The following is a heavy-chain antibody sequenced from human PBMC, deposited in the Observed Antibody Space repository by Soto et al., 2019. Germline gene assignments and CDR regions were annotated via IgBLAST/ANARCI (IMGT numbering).Heavy chain of an antibody. Sequence: GGSLRLSCAASGFTFSSYWMSWVRQAPGKGLEWVANIKQDGSEKYYVDSVKGRFTISRNNAKNSLYLQMNSLRAEDTAVYYCAKIRYSSSWYDWHWFDPWGQGTLVTVSS. CDR2: IKQDGSEK. CDR1: GFTFSSYW. D-gene: IGHD6-13*01. CDR3: AKIRYSSSWYDWHWFDP. V-gene: IGHV3-7*01. J-gene: IGHJ5*02.